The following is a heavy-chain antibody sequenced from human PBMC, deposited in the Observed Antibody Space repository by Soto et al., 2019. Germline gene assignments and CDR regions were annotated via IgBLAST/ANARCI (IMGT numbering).Heavy chain of an antibody. J-gene: IGHJ4*02. CDR2: IYYSGST. V-gene: IGHV4-31*01. Sequence: QVQLQESGPGLVKPSQTLSLTCTVSGGSISSGGYYWSWIRQHPGKGLEWIGYIYYSGSTYYNPYLKSPVTLSVDTSKHQFSLKLSSVTAADTAVYYCARGHYGDSSYYFDYWGQGTLVTVSS. CDR1: GGSISSGGYY. CDR3: ARGHYGDSSYYFDY. D-gene: IGHD4-17*01.